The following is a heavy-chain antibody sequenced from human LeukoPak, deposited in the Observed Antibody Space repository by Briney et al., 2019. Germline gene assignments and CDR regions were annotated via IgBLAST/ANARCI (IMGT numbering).Heavy chain of an antibody. D-gene: IGHD6-19*01. CDR2: INPNSGGT. CDR1: GYTFTGYY. CDR3: ARDLKRGYSSGRYSWGTGSSNDF. V-gene: IGHV1-2*02. Sequence: ASVKVSCKASGYTFTGYYMHWVRQAPGQGLEWMGWINPNSGGTNYAQKFQGRVTMTRDTSISTAYMELRSLRSDDTAVYYCARDLKRGYSSGRYSWGTGSSNDFWGQGTLVTVSS. J-gene: IGHJ4*02.